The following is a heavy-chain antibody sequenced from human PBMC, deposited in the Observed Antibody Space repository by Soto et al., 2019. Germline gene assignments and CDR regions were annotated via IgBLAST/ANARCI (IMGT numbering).Heavy chain of an antibody. Sequence: PSETLSLTCTVSGGSISSYYWSWIRQPPGKGLEWIGYIYYSGSTNYNPSLKSRVTISVDTSKNQFSLKLSSVTAADTAVYYCARGPGLRFLEWLLGAFDIWGQGTMGTV. D-gene: IGHD3-3*01. CDR1: GGSISSYY. J-gene: IGHJ3*02. CDR2: IYYSGST. CDR3: ARGPGLRFLEWLLGAFDI. V-gene: IGHV4-59*01.